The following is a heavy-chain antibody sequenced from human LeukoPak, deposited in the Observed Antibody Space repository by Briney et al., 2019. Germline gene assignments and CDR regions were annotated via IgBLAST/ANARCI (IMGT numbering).Heavy chain of an antibody. Sequence: GGSLRLSCAASGFTVSSNYMSWVRQAPGKGLEWVSVIYSGGSTYYADSVKGRFTISRDNSKNTLYLQMNSLRAEDTAVYYCARGAGSSPDYYFDYWGQGTLVTVSS. CDR3: ARGAGSSPDYYFDY. J-gene: IGHJ4*02. CDR1: GFTVSSNY. V-gene: IGHV3-53*05. D-gene: IGHD6-13*01. CDR2: IYSGGST.